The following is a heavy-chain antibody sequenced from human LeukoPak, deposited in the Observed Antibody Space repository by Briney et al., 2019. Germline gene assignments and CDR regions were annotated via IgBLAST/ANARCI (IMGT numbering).Heavy chain of an antibody. CDR1: GGSISSGDYY. V-gene: IGHV4-30-4*01. J-gene: IGHJ3*02. CDR2: IYYSGST. Sequence: PSETLSLTCTVSGGSISSGDYYWSWIRQPPGKGLEWIGYIYYSGSTYYNPSLKSRVTISVDTSKNQFSLKPSSVTAADTAVYYCARGRGCSGGSCPDAFDIWGQGTMVTVSS. D-gene: IGHD2-15*01. CDR3: ARGRGCSGGSCPDAFDI.